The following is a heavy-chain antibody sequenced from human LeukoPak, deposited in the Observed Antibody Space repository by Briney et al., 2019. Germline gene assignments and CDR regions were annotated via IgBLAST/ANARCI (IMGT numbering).Heavy chain of an antibody. D-gene: IGHD5-12*01. Sequence: SETLSLTCTVSGGSISTYYWSWIRQPPGKGLEWIGYIHYSGTTNYNPSLKNRVTISLDTSKNQFSLNLSSVTAADTAVYYCARMGGYSGYATHWGQGTLATVSS. CDR2: IHYSGTT. CDR3: ARMGGYSGYATH. V-gene: IGHV4-59*08. CDR1: GGSISTYY. J-gene: IGHJ4*02.